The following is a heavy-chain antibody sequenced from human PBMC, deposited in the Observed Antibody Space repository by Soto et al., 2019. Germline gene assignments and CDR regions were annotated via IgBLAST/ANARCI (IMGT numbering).Heavy chain of an antibody. J-gene: IGHJ5*02. D-gene: IGHD2-8*01. Sequence: QVQLVQSGAEVKKPGASVKVSCKASGYTLTTHYVHWVRQAPGQGLEWIGIINPSGGNTSYAKKFQGRVSMTSDTSTSTVYMELSSLRSEDTAVYHCARDNGNWFNPWGQGTLVTVSS. V-gene: IGHV1-46*01. CDR2: INPSGGNT. CDR1: GYTLTTHY. CDR3: ARDNGNWFNP.